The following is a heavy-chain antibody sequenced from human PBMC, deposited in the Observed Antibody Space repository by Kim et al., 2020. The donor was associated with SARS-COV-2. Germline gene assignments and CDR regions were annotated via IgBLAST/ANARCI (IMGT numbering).Heavy chain of an antibody. D-gene: IGHD2-2*02. CDR2: MYYTGST. Sequence: SETLSLTCTVSGGSISSYYWSWIRQPPGKGLEWIGYMYYTGSTNNNPSLMSRLTMSVDTSRNQLSLKLKSVTAADTAVYYCARHGGSYGPIPHGFDIWGHGTMVTVSS. CDR3: ARHGGSYGPIPHGFDI. J-gene: IGHJ3*02. V-gene: IGHV4-59*08. CDR1: GGSISSYY.